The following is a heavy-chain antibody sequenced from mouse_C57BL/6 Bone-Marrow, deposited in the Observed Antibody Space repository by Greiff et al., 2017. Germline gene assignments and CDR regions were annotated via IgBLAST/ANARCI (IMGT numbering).Heavy chain of an antibody. CDR2: IDPSDSYT. V-gene: IGHV1-69*01. CDR3: ARGTYYYGSDY. D-gene: IGHD1-1*01. J-gene: IGHJ2*01. CDR1: GYTFTSYW. Sequence: QVQLQQPGAELVMPGASVKLSRKASGYTFTSYWMHWVKQRPGQGLEWIGEIDPSDSYTNYNQKFKGKSTLTVDKSSSTAYMQLSSLTSEDSAVYYCARGTYYYGSDYWGQGTTLTVSS.